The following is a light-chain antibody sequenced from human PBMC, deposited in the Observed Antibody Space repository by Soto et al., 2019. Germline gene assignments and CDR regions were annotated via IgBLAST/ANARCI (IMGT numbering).Light chain of an antibody. CDR1: SSNIGSNA. J-gene: IGLJ2*01. Sequence: QPVLTQPPSASGTPGQRVTISCSGSSSNIGSNAVHWYQQLPGTAPKLLIYTNNERPSGVPDRFSGSKSGTSASLAISGLQSEDEADYYCAVWDVSLNGVLFGGGTKLTVL. CDR3: AVWDVSLNGVL. CDR2: TNN. V-gene: IGLV1-44*01.